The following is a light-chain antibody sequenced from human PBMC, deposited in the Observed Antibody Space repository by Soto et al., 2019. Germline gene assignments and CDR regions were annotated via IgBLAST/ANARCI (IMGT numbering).Light chain of an antibody. V-gene: IGKV1-39*01. CDR3: QQSYITPYT. CDR1: QSISTY. Sequence: DIQMTQSPSSLSASVGDRVTITCRASQSISTYLNWYQHKRGKAPKLLIYVASSLQSGGPSRFGGSGSRTDFTLTSSNLQPEDFAPYYCQQSYITPYTCGHGTKREIK. CDR2: VAS. J-gene: IGKJ2*01.